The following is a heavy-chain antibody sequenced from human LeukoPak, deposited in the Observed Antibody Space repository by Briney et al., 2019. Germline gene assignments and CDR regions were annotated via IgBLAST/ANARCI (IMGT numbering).Heavy chain of an antibody. V-gene: IGHV4-59*01. J-gene: IGHJ5*02. CDR1: GGSISSYY. CDR2: IYYSGST. D-gene: IGHD3-10*01. Sequence: PSETLSLTCTVSGGSISSYYWSWIRQPPGKGLEWIGYIYYSGSTNYNPSLKSRVTISVDTSKNQFSLKLSSVTAADTAVYYCAREGRHPAVNWFDPWGQGTLVTVSS. CDR3: AREGRHPAVNWFDP.